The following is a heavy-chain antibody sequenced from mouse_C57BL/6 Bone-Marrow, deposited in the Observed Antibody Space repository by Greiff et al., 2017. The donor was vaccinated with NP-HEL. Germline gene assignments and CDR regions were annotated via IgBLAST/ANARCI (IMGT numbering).Heavy chain of an antibody. D-gene: IGHD2-3*01. CDR2: ISSGGSYT. Sequence: VQLQQSGGDLVKPGGSLKLSCAASGFTFSSYGMSWVRQTPDKRLEWVATISSGGSYTYYPDSVKGRFTISRDNAKNTLYLQMSSLKSEDTAMYYCARGGWLPLPYWGQGTLVTVSA. CDR3: ARGGWLPLPY. CDR1: GFTFSSYG. J-gene: IGHJ3*01. V-gene: IGHV5-6*01.